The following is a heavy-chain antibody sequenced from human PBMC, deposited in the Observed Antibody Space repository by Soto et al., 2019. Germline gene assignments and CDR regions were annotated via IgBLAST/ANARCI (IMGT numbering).Heavy chain of an antibody. CDR1: GFTFDDYT. CDR3: AKTDSGSYYALDY. CDR2: ISGSGGST. D-gene: IGHD1-26*01. Sequence: PGGSLRLSCAASGFTFDDYTMSWVRQAPGKGLEWVSAISGSGGSTYYADSVKGRFTISRDNSKNTLYLQMNSLRAEDTAVYYCAKTDSGSYYALDYWGQGTLVTVSS. V-gene: IGHV3-23*01. J-gene: IGHJ4*02.